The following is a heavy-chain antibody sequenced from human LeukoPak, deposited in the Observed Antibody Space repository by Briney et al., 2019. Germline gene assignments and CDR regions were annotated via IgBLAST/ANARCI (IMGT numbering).Heavy chain of an antibody. V-gene: IGHV3-21*01. CDR1: GFTFSSYA. CDR3: ARDSVVPAAQSYYYYYYMDV. CDR2: ISSSSSAI. J-gene: IGHJ6*03. Sequence: GGSLRLSCAASGFTFSSYAMSWVRQAPGKGLEWFSSISSSSSAIYYANSVQGRFTISRDNAKNSLYLQMNTLRAEDAAVYYCARDSVVPAAQSYYYYYYMDVWGKGTTVTVSS. D-gene: IGHD2-2*01.